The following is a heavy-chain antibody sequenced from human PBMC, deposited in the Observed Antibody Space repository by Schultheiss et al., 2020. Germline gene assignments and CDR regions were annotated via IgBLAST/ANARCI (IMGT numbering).Heavy chain of an antibody. CDR2: IFYSGST. CDR3: ARSKWELSRAIGYYYMGV. V-gene: IGHV4-59*01. D-gene: IGHD1-26*01. CDR1: GGSIRNYY. Sequence: SETLSLTCTVSGGSIRNYYWSWIRQPPGKGLEWIGYIFYSGSTNYNPSLKSRVTISVDTSKNQFSLKLSSVTAADTAVSYCARSKWELSRAIGYYYMGVWGEGTSVTVSS. J-gene: IGHJ6*03.